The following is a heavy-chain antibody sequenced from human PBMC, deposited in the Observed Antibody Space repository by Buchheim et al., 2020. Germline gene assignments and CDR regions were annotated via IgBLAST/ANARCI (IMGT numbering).Heavy chain of an antibody. CDR3: ARASLWLLYLDY. J-gene: IGHJ4*02. Sequence: VQLLESGGGLVQPGRSLRLSCAASGFTFSSYAMHWVRQAPGKGLEWVAVISYDGSNKYYADSVKGRFTISRDNSKNTLYLQMNSLRAEDTAVYYCARASLWLLYLDYWGQGTL. V-gene: IGHV3-30-3*01. CDR1: GFTFSSYA. D-gene: IGHD3-3*01. CDR2: ISYDGSNK.